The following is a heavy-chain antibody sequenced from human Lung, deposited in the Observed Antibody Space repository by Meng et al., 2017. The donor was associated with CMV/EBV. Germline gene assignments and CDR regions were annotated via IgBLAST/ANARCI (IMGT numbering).Heavy chain of an antibody. CDR3: ARGRRGSSGYSVEYFQH. J-gene: IGHJ1*01. CDR2: ISSSGSTI. D-gene: IGHD3-22*01. V-gene: IGHV3-11*01. CDR1: GFTFSDYY. Sequence: GGPLRLXXAASGFTFSDYYMSWIRQAPGKGLEWVSYISSSGSTIYYADSVKGRFTISRDNAKNSLYLQMNSLRAEDTAVYYCARGRRGSSGYSVEYFQHWGQGXLVTVSS.